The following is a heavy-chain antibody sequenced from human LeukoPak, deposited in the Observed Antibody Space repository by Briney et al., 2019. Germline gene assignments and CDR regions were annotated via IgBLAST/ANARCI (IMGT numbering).Heavy chain of an antibody. V-gene: IGHV4-59*01. Sequence: SETLSLTSTVSGASISSAYWSWIRQPPGKGLEWIGYIYSSGITNYNPSLKSRVTISVDTSQNQFSLKLTSVTAAETAVYYCARRGPYDTSGYAFDIWGPGTVVTVSS. CDR2: IYSSGIT. D-gene: IGHD3-22*01. J-gene: IGHJ3*02. CDR1: GASISSAY. CDR3: ARRGPYDTSGYAFDI.